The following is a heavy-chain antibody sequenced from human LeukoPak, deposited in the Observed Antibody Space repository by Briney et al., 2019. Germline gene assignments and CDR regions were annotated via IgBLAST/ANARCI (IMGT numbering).Heavy chain of an antibody. V-gene: IGHV4-59*08. D-gene: IGHD2-2*01. CDR3: ARRSCSSNSCPMDV. Sequence: PSETLSLTCTVSGGSVSSYFWSWNRQPPGKGLEWIGYIYYSGSTNYNPSLKSRVTISLDTSKNQFSLKLSSVTAADTAVYYCARRSCSSNSCPMDVWGQGTTVTASS. CDR2: IYYSGST. CDR1: GGSVSSYF. J-gene: IGHJ6*02.